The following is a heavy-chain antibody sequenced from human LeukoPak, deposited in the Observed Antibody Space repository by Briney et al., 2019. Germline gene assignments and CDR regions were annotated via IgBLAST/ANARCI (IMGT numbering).Heavy chain of an antibody. V-gene: IGHV3-23*01. D-gene: IGHD4-11*01. CDR3: AKDHRDYSNYADY. CDR1: GFTLSSYA. J-gene: IGHJ4*02. Sequence: GGSLRLSCAASGFTLSSYAMSWVRQAPGKGLEWVSAISGSGGSTYYADSVKGRFTISRDNSKNTLYLQMNSLRAEDTAVYYCAKDHRDYSNYADYWGQGTQVTVSS. CDR2: ISGSGGST.